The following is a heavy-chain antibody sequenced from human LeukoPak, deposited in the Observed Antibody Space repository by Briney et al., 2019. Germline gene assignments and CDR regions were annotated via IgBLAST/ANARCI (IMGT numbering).Heavy chain of an antibody. V-gene: IGHV4-59*10. Sequence: PSETLCLTCALSGGSIRLYNSRCIRQPPGKGLEWIGRIYTSGSTNYNPSLKSGVTISVDKSKNQFSLKLSSVTAADTAVYYCAVRLRGYSYKYFDYWGQGTLVTVSS. CDR2: IYTSGST. D-gene: IGHD5-18*01. CDR1: GGSIRLYN. CDR3: AVRLRGYSYKYFDY. J-gene: IGHJ4*02.